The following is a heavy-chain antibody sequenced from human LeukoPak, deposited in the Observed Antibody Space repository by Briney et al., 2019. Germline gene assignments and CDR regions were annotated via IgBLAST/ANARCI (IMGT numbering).Heavy chain of an antibody. J-gene: IGHJ3*02. CDR1: GGSISSYY. Sequence: SETLSLTCTVSGGSISSYYWSWIRQPPGKGLEWIGYIYYSGSTNYNPSLKSRVTISVDTSKNQFSLKLSSVTAADTAVYYCARENSYSDAFDIWGQGTMVTVSS. V-gene: IGHV4-59*01. CDR3: ARENSYSDAFDI. D-gene: IGHD5-18*01. CDR2: IYYSGST.